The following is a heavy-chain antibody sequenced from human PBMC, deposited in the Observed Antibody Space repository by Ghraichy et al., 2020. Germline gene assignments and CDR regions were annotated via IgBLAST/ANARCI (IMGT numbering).Heavy chain of an antibody. CDR3: ARGGSVQFDY. CDR1: GFTFSGSW. V-gene: IGHV3-7*01. Sequence: GGSLRLSCAASGFTFSGSWMSWVRQAPGAGLEWVANINHDGSQKFYVGSVKGRFSISRDNAKNSLSLQMNSLRGEDTAVYYCARGGSVQFDYWGQGTLVTVSS. CDR2: INHDGSQK. J-gene: IGHJ4*02.